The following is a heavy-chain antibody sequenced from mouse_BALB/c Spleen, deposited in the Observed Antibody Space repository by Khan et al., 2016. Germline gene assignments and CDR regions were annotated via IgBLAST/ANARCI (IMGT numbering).Heavy chain of an antibody. J-gene: IGHJ4*01. CDR2: INTYTGES. CDR3: ARNYYGSSYAMDY. CDR1: GYTFTNYG. D-gene: IGHD1-1*01. Sequence: QIQLVQSGPELKKPGETVKISCKASGYTFTNYGMNWVKQAPGKGLKWMGWINTYTGESTYDDDFKGRFAFSLETYVSTGYLQNNNLKKEDTATYFCARNYYGSSYAMDYWGQGTSVTVSS. V-gene: IGHV9-3-1*01.